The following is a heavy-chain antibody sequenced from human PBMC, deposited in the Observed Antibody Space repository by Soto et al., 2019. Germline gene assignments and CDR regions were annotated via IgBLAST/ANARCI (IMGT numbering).Heavy chain of an antibody. D-gene: IGHD2-21*02. CDR1: GYTFTSYA. CDR3: ARSIVVVTAADY. CDR2: INAGNGNT. Sequence: QVQLVQSGAEVKKPGASVKVSCKASGYTFTSYAMHWVRQAPGQRLEWMGWINAGNGNTKYSQKFQGRVNITRDTSASTAYMELSSLRSADTAVYYCARSIVVVTAADYWGQGTLVTVSS. V-gene: IGHV1-3*01. J-gene: IGHJ4*02.